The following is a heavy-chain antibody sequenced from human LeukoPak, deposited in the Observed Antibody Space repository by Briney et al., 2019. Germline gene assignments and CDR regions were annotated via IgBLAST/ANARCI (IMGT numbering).Heavy chain of an antibody. CDR1: GFTFSSYG. J-gene: IGHJ4*02. CDR3: AKAGGDGYNYRYASVDY. D-gene: IGHD5-24*01. Sequence: PGGSLRLSCAASGFTFSSYGMHWVRQAPGKGLEWVAFIRYDGSNKYYADSVKGRFTISRDNSKNTLYLQMNSLRAEDTAVYYCAKAGGDGYNYRYASVDYWGQGTLVTVSS. V-gene: IGHV3-30*02. CDR2: IRYDGSNK.